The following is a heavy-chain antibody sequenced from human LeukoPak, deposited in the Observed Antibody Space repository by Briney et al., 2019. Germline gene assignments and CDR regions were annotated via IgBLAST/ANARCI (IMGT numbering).Heavy chain of an antibody. V-gene: IGHV3-7*01. Sequence: PGGSLSLSCAASGFTFSTNWMSWARQAPGKGLEWVANIKQDESEKYYMDSVKGRFTISRDNAKNSLSLQMSSLRADDTAVYYCARVGRDSKYGYFDFWGQGTLVTVSS. J-gene: IGHJ4*02. CDR3: ARVGRDSKYGYFDF. CDR2: IKQDESEK. CDR1: GFTFSTNW. D-gene: IGHD4-11*01.